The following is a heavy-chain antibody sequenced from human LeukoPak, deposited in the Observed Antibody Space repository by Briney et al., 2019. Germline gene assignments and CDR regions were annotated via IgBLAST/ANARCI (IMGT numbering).Heavy chain of an antibody. V-gene: IGHV3-43*02. Sequence: PGGSLRLSCAASGFTFDDYAMHWVRQAPGKGLEWVSLISGDGGSTYYADSVKGRFTISRDNSKNSLYLQMNSLRTEDTALYYCAKVSAPYSSSWYFDYWGQGTLLTVSS. CDR1: GFTFDDYA. D-gene: IGHD6-13*01. CDR3: AKVSAPYSSSWYFDY. CDR2: ISGDGGST. J-gene: IGHJ4*02.